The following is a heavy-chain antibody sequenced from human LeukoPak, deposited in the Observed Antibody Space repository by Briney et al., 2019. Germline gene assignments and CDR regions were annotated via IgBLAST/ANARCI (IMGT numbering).Heavy chain of an antibody. CDR3: VKDHPSLDF. J-gene: IGHJ4*02. CDR2: MSSDEREK. CDR1: GFTFSKYA. Sequence: GGSLRLSCAASGFTFSKYAMHWARQAPGKGLEWVAYMSSDEREKYYADFVRGRFSISRDTSKNTLYLQMNSLRTEDTAVYYCVKDHPSLDFWGQGTLVTVSS. V-gene: IGHV3-30*19.